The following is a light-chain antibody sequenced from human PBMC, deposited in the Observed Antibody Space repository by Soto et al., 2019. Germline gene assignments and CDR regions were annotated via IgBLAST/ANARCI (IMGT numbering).Light chain of an antibody. Sequence: DVVMTQSPLSLPVTLGQPASISCRSNQSLVHSDGLAYFSWFQQRPGRSPRRLIYKVSNRDSGVPARFSGSGSGTDFALKISRVEAEDVGVYSCMQGTHWPITFGQGTRLEIK. CDR3: MQGTHWPIT. J-gene: IGKJ5*01. V-gene: IGKV2-30*02. CDR2: KVS. CDR1: QSLVHSDGLAY.